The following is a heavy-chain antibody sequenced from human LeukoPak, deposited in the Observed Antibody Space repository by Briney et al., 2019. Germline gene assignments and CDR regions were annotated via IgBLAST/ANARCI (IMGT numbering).Heavy chain of an antibody. CDR2: ISWNSGSI. D-gene: IGHD1-26*01. CDR3: AKGGNSGSYLSDAFDI. J-gene: IGHJ3*02. V-gene: IGHV3-9*03. CDR1: GFTFDDYG. Sequence: GGSLRLSCAASGFTFDDYGMSWVRQAPGKGLEWVSGISWNSGSIGYADSVKGRFTISRDNAKNSLYLQMNSLRAEDMALYYCAKGGNSGSYLSDAFDIWGQGTMVTVSS.